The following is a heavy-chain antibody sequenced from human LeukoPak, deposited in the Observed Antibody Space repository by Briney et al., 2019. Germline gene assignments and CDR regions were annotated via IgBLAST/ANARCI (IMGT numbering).Heavy chain of an antibody. J-gene: IGHJ3*02. CDR2: IYYSGST. CDR3: ARDLRTMVRGADDAFDI. V-gene: IGHV4-39*02. CDR1: GGSISSSSYY. Sequence: SETLSLTCTVSGGSISSSSYYWGWIRQPPGEGLEWIVSIYYSGSTYYNPSLKSRVTISVDTSKNQFSLKLSSVTAADTAVYYCARDLRTMVRGADDAFDIWGQGTMVTVSS. D-gene: IGHD3-10*01.